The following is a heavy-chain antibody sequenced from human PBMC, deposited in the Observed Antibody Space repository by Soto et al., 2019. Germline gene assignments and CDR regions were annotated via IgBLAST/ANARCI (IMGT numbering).Heavy chain of an antibody. CDR1: GFTFSSYV. J-gene: IGHJ6*02. CDR3: AKERRDRYNYPYFYYGMDV. D-gene: IGHD5-12*01. V-gene: IGHV3-30*18. CDR2: ISYDGGHK. Sequence: ESGGGVVQPGRSLRLSCAASGFTFSSYVMHWVRQSPGKGLEWVALISYDGGHKYYADSVKGRFTISRDNSKNTLYLQMNSLRADDTALYYCAKERRDRYNYPYFYYGMDVWGQGTTVTVSS.